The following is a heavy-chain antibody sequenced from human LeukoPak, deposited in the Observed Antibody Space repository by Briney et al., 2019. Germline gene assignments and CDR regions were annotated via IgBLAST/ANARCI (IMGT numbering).Heavy chain of an antibody. D-gene: IGHD3-22*01. V-gene: IGHV4-59*08. J-gene: IGHJ1*01. Sequence: SETLSLTCSVSGGSISGYYWSWIRQPPGKGLEWIGYIYYSGSTNYNPSLKSRVTISVDTSKNQFSLKLSAVTAADTAVYYCARHANRGYDTSGYYNFQHWGQGTLVTVSS. CDR2: IYYSGST. CDR3: ARHANRGYDTSGYYNFQH. CDR1: GGSISGYY.